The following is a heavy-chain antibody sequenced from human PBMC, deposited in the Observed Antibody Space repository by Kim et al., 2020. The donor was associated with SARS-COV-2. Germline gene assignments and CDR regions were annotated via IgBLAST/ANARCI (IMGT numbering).Heavy chain of an antibody. Sequence: GGSLRLSCAASGFTFSSSAMHWVRQAPGKGLEWVAVISYDGSNKYYADSVKGRFTISRDNSKNTLYLQMNSPSAEDTAVYYCARVGMDPYDSSGYYSGYFDYWGQGTLVTVSS. CDR2: ISYDGSNK. V-gene: IGHV3-30*04. D-gene: IGHD3-22*01. CDR1: GFTFSSSA. J-gene: IGHJ4*03. CDR3: ARVGMDPYDSSGYYSGYFDY.